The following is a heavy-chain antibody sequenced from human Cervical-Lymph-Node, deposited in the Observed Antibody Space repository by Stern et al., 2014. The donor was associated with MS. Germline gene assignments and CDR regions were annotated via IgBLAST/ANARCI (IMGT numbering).Heavy chain of an antibody. CDR1: EFTFSKYW. D-gene: IGHD2-15*01. J-gene: IGHJ4*02. V-gene: IGHV3-74*02. Sequence: EVQLVQSGGGLVQPGGSLRLSCVASEFTFSKYWMHWVRQVPGKGLVWVSRINSDGTSTSHADSVKGRFTISRDNAKNTVYLQMDSLRVDDTAVYYCATLTGGGSCFSPYCPDYWGRGSLVTVSS. CDR3: ATLTGGGSCFSPYCPDY. CDR2: INSDGTST.